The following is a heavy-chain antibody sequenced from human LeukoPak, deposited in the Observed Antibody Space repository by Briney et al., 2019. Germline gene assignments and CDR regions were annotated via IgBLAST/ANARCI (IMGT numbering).Heavy chain of an antibody. V-gene: IGHV3-23*01. Sequence: GGSLRLSCTASKFTFMNYAMHWVRQAPGKGLEWLSTIGSAGGSIFYADSVKGRFTISRDNSKSTLFLQMDSLRAEDTALYYCAKRGEVSTYYYFESWGQGALVTVSS. CDR1: KFTFMNYA. CDR3: AKRGEVSTYYYFES. CDR2: IGSAGGSI. D-gene: IGHD2/OR15-2a*01. J-gene: IGHJ4*02.